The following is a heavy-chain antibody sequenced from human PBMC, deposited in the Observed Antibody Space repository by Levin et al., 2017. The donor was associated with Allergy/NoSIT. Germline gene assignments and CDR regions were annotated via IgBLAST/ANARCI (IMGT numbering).Heavy chain of an antibody. J-gene: IGHJ3*02. Sequence: KVSCEASGYNFSTYWIGWVRQSPGKGLEWMGIIYPGDSETRSSPSFQGHVTIPADKSIGTAYLQWSSLNAADTAIYYCARSGAVTPEAFHIWGQGTVVTVSS. D-gene: IGHD6-19*01. CDR3: ARSGAVTPEAFHI. CDR2: IYPGDSET. V-gene: IGHV5-51*01. CDR1: GYNFSTYW.